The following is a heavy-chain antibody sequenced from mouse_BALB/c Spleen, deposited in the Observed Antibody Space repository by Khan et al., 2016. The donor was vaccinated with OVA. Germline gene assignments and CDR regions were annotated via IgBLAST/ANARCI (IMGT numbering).Heavy chain of an antibody. CDR3: ARDGSRYNYAMDY. CDR2: ISSSGST. V-gene: IGHV3-2*02. Sequence: EVELVESGPGLVKPSQSLSLTCTVTGYSITSDYAWNWIRQFPGNKLEWMGYISSSGSTNYNPAFKSRISITRDTSKNQFFLQLNSVTTEDTATYYCARDGSRYNYAMDYWGQGTSVTVS. J-gene: IGHJ4*01. CDR1: GYSITSDYA. D-gene: IGHD2-3*01.